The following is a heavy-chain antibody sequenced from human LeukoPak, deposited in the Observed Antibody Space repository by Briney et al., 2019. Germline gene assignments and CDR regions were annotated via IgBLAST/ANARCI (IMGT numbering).Heavy chain of an antibody. D-gene: IGHD3-16*01. Sequence: GGSLRLSCAASGFTFSSYVMSWVRQAPGKGLEWVSSISGSGGSTYYADSVKGRFIISRDNSKNTLYLQMNSLRAEDTAVYYCAKKEGAYGSFDYWGQGTLVTVSS. CDR1: GFTFSSYV. J-gene: IGHJ4*02. CDR2: ISGSGGST. CDR3: AKKEGAYGSFDY. V-gene: IGHV3-23*01.